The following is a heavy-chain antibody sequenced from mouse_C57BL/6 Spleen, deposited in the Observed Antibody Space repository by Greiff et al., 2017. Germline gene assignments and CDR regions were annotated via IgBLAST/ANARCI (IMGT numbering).Heavy chain of an antibody. V-gene: IGHV3-1*01. CDR2: ISYSGST. J-gene: IGHJ2*01. CDR1: GYSITSGYD. D-gene: IGHD2-10*02. CDR3: ARGYGKENYFDY. Sequence: EVQLQQSGPGMVKPSQSLSLTCTVTGYSITSGYDWHWIRHFPGNKLEWMGYISYSGSTNYNPFLKSRISITHDTSKNHFFLKLNSVTTEDTATYYCARGYGKENYFDYWGQGTTLTVSS.